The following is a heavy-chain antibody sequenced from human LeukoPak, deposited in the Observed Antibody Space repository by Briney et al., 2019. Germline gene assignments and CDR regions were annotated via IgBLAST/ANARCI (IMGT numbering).Heavy chain of an antibody. J-gene: IGHJ4*02. Sequence: PSETLSLTYAVSGGSFSDYYWGWIRQPPGKGREWIGDIHHSGITNYNPSLERRVQMAIATSRTKFSLTLTSVTAADTAVYYCARARTYEWNYGFYHFDNWGQGTLVTVSS. CDR1: GGSFSDYY. CDR3: ARARTYEWNYGFYHFDN. D-gene: IGHD1-7*01. V-gene: IGHV4-34*01. CDR2: IHHSGIT.